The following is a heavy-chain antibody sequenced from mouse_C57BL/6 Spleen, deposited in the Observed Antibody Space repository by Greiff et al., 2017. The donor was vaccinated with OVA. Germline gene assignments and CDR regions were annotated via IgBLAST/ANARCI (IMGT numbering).Heavy chain of an antibody. CDR2: INPSSGYT. CDR1: GYTFTSYT. D-gene: IGHD3-2*02. Sequence: VQLKESGAELARPGASVKMSCKASGYTFTSYTMHWVKQRPGQGLEWIGYINPSSGYTKYNQKFKDKATLTADKSSSTAYMQLSSLTSEDSAVYYCAREAQATFDYWGQGTTLTVSS. CDR3: AREAQATFDY. V-gene: IGHV1-4*01. J-gene: IGHJ2*01.